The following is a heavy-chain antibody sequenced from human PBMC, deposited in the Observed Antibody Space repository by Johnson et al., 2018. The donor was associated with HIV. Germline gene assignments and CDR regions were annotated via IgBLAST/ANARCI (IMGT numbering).Heavy chain of an antibody. CDR1: GITFSSSG. CDR3: AKDLTSFIVGANDACEI. CDR2: IRYDGNNK. V-gene: IGHV3-30*02. D-gene: IGHD1-26*01. J-gene: IGHJ3*02. Sequence: VQLVESGGGVVQPGGSLRLSCAASGITFSSSGINWVRQAPGKGLEWVSFIRYDGNNKYYTDSVKGRFTISRDNSKNTLYLQMNSLRAEDTAVYYWAKDLTSFIVGANDACEIWGQGTMVTVSS.